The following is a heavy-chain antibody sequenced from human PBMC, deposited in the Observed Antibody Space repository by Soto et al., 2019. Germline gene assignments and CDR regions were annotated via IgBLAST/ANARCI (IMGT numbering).Heavy chain of an antibody. Sequence: QVQMQESGPGLVKPSQTLYLTCSVSGGSIIDSGSFYWNWIRQHPGKGLEWIGYIYYSGSTYYNRSLKSRPTISLSTSKNQFSLKLTSVTAADTAIYYCARGEVVASNWFDPWGQGTLVTVSS. D-gene: IGHD2-15*01. V-gene: IGHV4-31*03. J-gene: IGHJ5*02. CDR1: GGSIIDSGSFY. CDR3: ARGEVVASNWFDP. CDR2: IYYSGST.